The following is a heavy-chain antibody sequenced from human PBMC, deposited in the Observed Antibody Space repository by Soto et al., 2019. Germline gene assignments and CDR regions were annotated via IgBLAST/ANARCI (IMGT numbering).Heavy chain of an antibody. CDR1: GYSFTSYW. J-gene: IGHJ4*02. CDR3: ASQNSSIAAAGQDEYYFDY. D-gene: IGHD6-13*01. CDR2: IYPGDSDT. Sequence: PGESLKISCKGSGYSFTSYWIGWVRQMPGKGLEWMGIIYPGDSDTRYSPSFQGQVTISADKSISTAYLQWSSLKASDTAMYYCASQNSSIAAAGQDEYYFDYWGQGTRVTVSS. V-gene: IGHV5-51*01.